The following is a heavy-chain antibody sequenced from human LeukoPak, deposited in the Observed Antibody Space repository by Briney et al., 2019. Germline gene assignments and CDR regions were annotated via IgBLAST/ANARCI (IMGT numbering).Heavy chain of an antibody. CDR2: MNPNSGST. CDR1: GYTFTSYD. Sequence: ASVKVSCKASGYTFTSYDINWVRQATGQGLEWMGWMNPNSGSTGYAQKFQGRVTITRNTSISTAYMELSGLRSEDTAVYYCARGRSTGYRYYFEYWGQGTLVTVSS. CDR3: ARGRSTGYRYYFEY. V-gene: IGHV1-8*03. D-gene: IGHD5-12*01. J-gene: IGHJ4*02.